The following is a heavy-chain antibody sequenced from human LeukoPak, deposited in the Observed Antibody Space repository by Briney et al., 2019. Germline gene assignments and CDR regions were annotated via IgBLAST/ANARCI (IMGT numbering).Heavy chain of an antibody. CDR3: ARDQGSGGNWDYFDY. V-gene: IGHV4-39*07. CDR2: IYYSGST. CDR1: GGSISSSSYY. Sequence: KPSETLSLTCTVSGGSISSSSYYWGWIRQPPGKGLEWIGSIYYSGSTYYNPSLKSRVTISVDTSKNQFSLKLSSVTAADTAVYYCARDQGSGGNWDYFDYWGQGTLVTVSS. D-gene: IGHD4-23*01. J-gene: IGHJ4*02.